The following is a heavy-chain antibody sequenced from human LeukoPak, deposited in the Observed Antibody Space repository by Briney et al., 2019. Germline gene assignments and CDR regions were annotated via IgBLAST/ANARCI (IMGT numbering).Heavy chain of an antibody. CDR1: GGSFSGYY. J-gene: IGHJ4*02. D-gene: IGHD6-13*01. CDR3: ARGWIAAAGTAFFDY. Sequence: KASETLSLTCAVYGGSFSGYYWSWIRQPPGKGLEWIGEINHSGSTNYNPSLKSRVTISVDTSKNQFSLKLSSVTAADTAVYYCARGWIAAAGTAFFDYWGQGTLVTVSS. CDR2: INHSGST. V-gene: IGHV4-34*01.